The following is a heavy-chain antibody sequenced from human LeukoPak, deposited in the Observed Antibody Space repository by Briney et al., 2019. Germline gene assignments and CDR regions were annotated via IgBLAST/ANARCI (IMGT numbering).Heavy chain of an antibody. D-gene: IGHD1-26*01. CDR2: INPSGGST. Sequence: EASVKVSCKASAYTFTNYYIHWVRQAPGQGLEWMGIINPSGGSTSFAQKFQGRVTITRDTSTGTVYMELSSLRSEDTAVYYCARDGGATTGTPYYYGLDVWGQGTTVTVSS. J-gene: IGHJ6*02. CDR3: ARDGGATTGTPYYYGLDV. CDR1: AYTFTNYY. V-gene: IGHV1-46*01.